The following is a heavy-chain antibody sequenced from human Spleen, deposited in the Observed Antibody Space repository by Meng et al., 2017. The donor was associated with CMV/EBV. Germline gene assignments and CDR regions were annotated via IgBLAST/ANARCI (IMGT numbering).Heavy chain of an antibody. D-gene: IGHD3-3*01. Sequence: ASVKVSCKASGGTFSTYAINWVRQAPGQGLEWMGWINPNSGGANYAQKFQGRVTMTRDTSISTAYMDLRRLTSDDTAIYYCARAIFEVAHKGGWFDPWGQGTLVTVSS. CDR2: INPNSGGA. CDR3: ARAIFEVAHKGGWFDP. CDR1: GGTFSTYA. J-gene: IGHJ5*02. V-gene: IGHV1-2*02.